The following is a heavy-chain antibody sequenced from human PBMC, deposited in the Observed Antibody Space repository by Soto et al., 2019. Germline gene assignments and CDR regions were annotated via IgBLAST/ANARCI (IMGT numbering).Heavy chain of an antibody. CDR3: ARMVDCSGGSCYRRDWFDP. Sequence: GASVKVSCKASGYTFTSYGISWVRQAPGQGLEWMGWISAYNGNTNYAQKLQGRVTMTTDTSTSTAYMELRSLRSDDTAVYYCARMVDCSGGSCYRRDWFDPWGQGTLVTVSS. V-gene: IGHV1-18*01. CDR2: ISAYNGNT. D-gene: IGHD2-15*01. CDR1: GYTFTSYG. J-gene: IGHJ5*02.